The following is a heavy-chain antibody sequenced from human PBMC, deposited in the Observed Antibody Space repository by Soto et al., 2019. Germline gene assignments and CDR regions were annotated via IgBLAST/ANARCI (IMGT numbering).Heavy chain of an antibody. CDR1: GGSISRYY. J-gene: IGHJ6*01. Sequence: SETLSLTCTVSGGSISRYYWSWIRQPPGKGLEWIGYVYYSGSTNYNPSLKSRVTISVDTSKNQFSLKLSSVTAADTAVYYGARHRTRLAADPPSRMAVSAQGTTVSVSS. CDR2: VYYSGST. D-gene: IGHD6-13*01. V-gene: IGHV4-59*08. CDR3: ARHRTRLAADPPSRMAV.